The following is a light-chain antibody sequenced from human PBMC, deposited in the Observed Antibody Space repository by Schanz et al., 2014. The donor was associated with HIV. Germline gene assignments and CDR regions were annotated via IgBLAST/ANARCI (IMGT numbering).Light chain of an antibody. V-gene: IGLV2-14*03. J-gene: IGLJ3*02. Sequence: QSALTQPASVSGSPGQSISISCAGTSSDVGGDNFVSWYQQHPGRAPKLLVYDVTNRPSGVSSRFSGSKSGNTASLTISGLQPEDEADYYCCSYAGSSTVVFGGGTKVTVL. CDR2: DVT. CDR1: SSDVGGDNF. CDR3: CSYAGSSTVV.